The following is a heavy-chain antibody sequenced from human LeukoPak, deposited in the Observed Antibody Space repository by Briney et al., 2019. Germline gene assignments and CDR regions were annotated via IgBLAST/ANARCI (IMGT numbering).Heavy chain of an antibody. V-gene: IGHV1-2*02. Sequence: GASVKVSCKASGYTFTGYYMHWVRQAPGQGLEWMGWINPNSGGTNYAQKFQGRVTMTRDTSISTAYMELSGLRSDDTAVYYCARKVRVDKRGYSGYEYDYWGQGTLVTVSS. J-gene: IGHJ4*02. CDR3: ARKVRVDKRGYSGYEYDY. D-gene: IGHD5-12*01. CDR2: INPNSGGT. CDR1: GYTFTGYY.